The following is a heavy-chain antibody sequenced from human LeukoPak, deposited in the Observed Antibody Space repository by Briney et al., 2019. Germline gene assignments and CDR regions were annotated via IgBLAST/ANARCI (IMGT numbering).Heavy chain of an antibody. CDR3: AYSSGFQQH. Sequence: SETLSLTCAVYGGSFSDYYWSWIRQPPAKGLEWIGEINHSGSTDYNPSLKSRVTISVDTSKNQFSLKLNSVTAADTAVYYCAYSSGFQQHWGQGTLVTVSS. CDR1: GGSFSDYY. D-gene: IGHD3-22*01. CDR2: INHSGST. J-gene: IGHJ1*01. V-gene: IGHV4-34*01.